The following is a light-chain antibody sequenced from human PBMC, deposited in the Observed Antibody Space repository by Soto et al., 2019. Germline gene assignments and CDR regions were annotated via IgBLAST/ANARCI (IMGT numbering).Light chain of an antibody. Sequence: QSVLTQPPSVSGAPGQRVTISCTGSSPNIGAGYDVHWYQQLPGTAPKLLIYGNSNRPSGVPDRFSGSKSGTSASLAITGLQAEDEADYYCQSSDSSLSGSVFGGGTKLTVL. CDR1: SPNIGAGYD. CDR2: GNS. J-gene: IGLJ2*01. V-gene: IGLV1-40*01. CDR3: QSSDSSLSGSV.